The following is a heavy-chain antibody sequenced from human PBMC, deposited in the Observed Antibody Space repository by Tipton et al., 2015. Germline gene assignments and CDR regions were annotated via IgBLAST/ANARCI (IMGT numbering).Heavy chain of an antibody. V-gene: IGHV4-38-2*01. CDR2: IRYSGST. D-gene: IGHD4-23*01. Sequence: TLSLTCDVSGYSISSGYYWGWIRQPPGKELEWIGYIRYSGSTNYNPSLKSRVTISVDTSKTQFSLKVSSVTAADTAMYYCARARGRHGGLFDSWGQGTLVTVSS. J-gene: IGHJ4*02. CDR1: GYSISSGYY. CDR3: ARARGRHGGLFDS.